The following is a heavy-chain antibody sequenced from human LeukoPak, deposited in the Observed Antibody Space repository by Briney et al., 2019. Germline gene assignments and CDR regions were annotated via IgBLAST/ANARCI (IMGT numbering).Heavy chain of an antibody. CDR1: GGSFSGYY. CDR2: INHRGST. D-gene: IGHD3-22*01. J-gene: IGHJ5*02. Sequence: SETLSLTRAVYGGSFSGYYWSWIRQPPGKGLEWIGEINHRGSTNYNPSLKSRVTISVDTSKNQFSLKLSSVTAADTAVYYCARVVVMDWFDPWGQGTLVTVSS. CDR3: ARVVVMDWFDP. V-gene: IGHV4-34*01.